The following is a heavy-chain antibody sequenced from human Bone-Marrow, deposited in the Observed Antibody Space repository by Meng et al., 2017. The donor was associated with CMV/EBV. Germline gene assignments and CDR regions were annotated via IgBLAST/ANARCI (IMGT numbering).Heavy chain of an antibody. D-gene: IGHD6-6*01. Sequence: ASVKVSCKASGYIFTGYYLHWVRQAPGQGLEWMGWINPNSGGTNYAQKFQGRVTMTRDTSISTAYMELSRLRPDDTAVYYCAREGAARLFWFPNWFDPWGQGTLVTVSS. J-gene: IGHJ5*02. CDR3: AREGAARLFWFPNWFDP. CDR1: GYIFTGYY. V-gene: IGHV1-2*02. CDR2: INPNSGGT.